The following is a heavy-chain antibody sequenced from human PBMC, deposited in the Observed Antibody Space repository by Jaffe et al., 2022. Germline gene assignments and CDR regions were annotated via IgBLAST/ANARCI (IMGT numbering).Heavy chain of an antibody. CDR1: GFSLSTSGVG. CDR2: IYWNDDK. J-gene: IGHJ6*03. D-gene: IGHD6-6*01. V-gene: IGHV2-5*01. CDR3: AHRPADEYYYYMDV. Sequence: QITLKESGPTLVKPTQTLTLTCTFSGFSLSTSGVGVGWIRQPPGKALEWLALIYWNDDKRYSPSLKSRLTITKDTSKNQVVLTMTNMDPVDTATYYCAHRPADEYYYYMDVWGKGTTVTVSS.